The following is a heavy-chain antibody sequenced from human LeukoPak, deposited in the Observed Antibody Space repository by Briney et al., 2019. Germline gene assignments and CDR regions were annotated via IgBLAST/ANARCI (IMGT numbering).Heavy chain of an antibody. V-gene: IGHV4-4*09. D-gene: IGHD3-3*01. J-gene: IGHJ4*02. CDR2: IYTSGST. CDR1: GGSISSYY. Sequence: SETLSLTCTVSGGSISSYYWSWIRQPPGQGLEWIGYIYTSGSTNYNPSLKSRVTISVDTSKNQFSLKLSSVTAADTAVYYCARHLSSSDFCYFDYWGQGTLVTVSS. CDR3: ARHLSSSDFCYFDY.